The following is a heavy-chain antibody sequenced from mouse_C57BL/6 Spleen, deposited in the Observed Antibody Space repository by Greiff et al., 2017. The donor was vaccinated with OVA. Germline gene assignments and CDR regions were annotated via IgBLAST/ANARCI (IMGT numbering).Heavy chain of an antibody. CDR1: GFTFSSYG. D-gene: IGHD2-4*01. Sequence: EVQLVESGGDLVKPGGSLKLSCAASGFTFSSYGMSWVRQTPDKRLEWVATISSGGSYTYYPDSVKGRFTISRDNAKNTLYLQMSSLKSEDTAMYYCARRGGYDYDEGAWFAYWGQGTLVTVSA. V-gene: IGHV5-6*01. CDR3: ARRGGYDYDEGAWFAY. J-gene: IGHJ3*01. CDR2: ISSGGSYT.